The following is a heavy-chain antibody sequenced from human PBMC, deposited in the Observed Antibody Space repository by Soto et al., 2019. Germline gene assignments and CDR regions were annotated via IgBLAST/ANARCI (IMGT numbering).Heavy chain of an antibody. J-gene: IGHJ1*01. CDR3: AKAKVGATSFQH. CDR2: INSDGSST. D-gene: IGHD1-26*01. V-gene: IGHV3-74*01. CDR1: GFTFSSFH. Sequence: GGSLSLSCAASGFTFSSFHMNWVRQAPGKGLVWVSRINSDGSSTSYADSVKGRFTISRDNAKNTLYLQMNSLRAEDTAVYYCAKAKVGATSFQHWGQGTLVTVSS.